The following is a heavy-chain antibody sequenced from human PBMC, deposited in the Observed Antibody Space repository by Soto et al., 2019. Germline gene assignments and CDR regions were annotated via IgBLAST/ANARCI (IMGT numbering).Heavy chain of an antibody. CDR1: GDSVSSNSAA. CDR3: GTTGVQFVNWLDP. J-gene: IGHJ5*02. Sequence: SQTLSLTCAISGDSVSSNSAAWNWIRQSPSRGLEWLGRTFYRSKWYNEYAASVESRITINPDTSKNQFSLQLNSVTPEDTAVFFCGTTGVQFVNWLDPWGQGTLVTVSS. D-gene: IGHD7-27*01. CDR2: TFYRSKWYN. V-gene: IGHV6-1*01.